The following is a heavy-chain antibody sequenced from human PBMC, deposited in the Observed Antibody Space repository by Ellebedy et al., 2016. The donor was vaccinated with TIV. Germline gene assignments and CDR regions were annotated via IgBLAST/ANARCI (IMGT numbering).Heavy chain of an antibody. CDR3: ATDAVEGPILNAFQI. Sequence: GGSLRLSXAASGFTFSDHPMIWVRQAPGKGLEWISYMTETSSTIWYADSVKGRFTISRDNAENSLYLHMNSLQTEDTALYYCATDAVEGPILNAFQIWGQGTMVTVSS. CDR2: MTETSSTI. V-gene: IGHV3-48*01. CDR1: GFTFSDHP. J-gene: IGHJ3*02. D-gene: IGHD2-21*01.